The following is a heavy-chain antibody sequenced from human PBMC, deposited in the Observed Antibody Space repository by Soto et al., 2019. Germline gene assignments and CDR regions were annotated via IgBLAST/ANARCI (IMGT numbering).Heavy chain of an antibody. CDR2: ISGSGGST. CDR3: AKARADYYGSGSPIDY. D-gene: IGHD3-10*01. Sequence: EVQLLESGGGLVQPGGSLRLSCAASGFTFSSYAMSWVRQAPGKGLEWVSAISGSGGSTYYADSVKGRFTISRDNSKNALDLQMNSLRAEDTAVYYCAKARADYYGSGSPIDYWGQGTLVTVYS. V-gene: IGHV3-23*01. J-gene: IGHJ4*02. CDR1: GFTFSSYA.